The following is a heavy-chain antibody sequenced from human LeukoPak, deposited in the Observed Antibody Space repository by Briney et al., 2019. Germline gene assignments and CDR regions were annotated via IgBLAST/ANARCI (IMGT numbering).Heavy chain of an antibody. CDR3: ARDPGDIVVVPAANSLAWFDP. CDR1: GFTFSSYA. Sequence: GGSLRLSCAASGFTFSSYAMNWVRQAPGKGLEWISYIGSSSSTIYYADSVKGRFTISRDNAKNSLYLQMNSLRAEDTAVYYCARDPGDIVVVPAANSLAWFDPWGQGTLVTVSS. D-gene: IGHD2-2*01. V-gene: IGHV3-48*04. CDR2: IGSSSSTI. J-gene: IGHJ5*02.